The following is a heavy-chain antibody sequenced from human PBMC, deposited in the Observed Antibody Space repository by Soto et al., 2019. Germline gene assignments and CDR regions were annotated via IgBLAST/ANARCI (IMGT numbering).Heavy chain of an antibody. V-gene: IGHV1-2*04. CDR3: ARAGNTRVVAAAIYGMDV. CDR2: SNPNSGGT. Sequence: QVQLVQSGAEVKKPGARVKVSCKASGYTFTGYYMHWVRQAPGQGLEWMGWSNPNSGGTNYAQKFQGWVTMTRDTSISTAYMELSRLRSDDTAGYYCARAGNTRVVAAAIYGMDVWGQGTTVTVSS. CDR1: GYTFTGYY. J-gene: IGHJ6*02. D-gene: IGHD2-2*01.